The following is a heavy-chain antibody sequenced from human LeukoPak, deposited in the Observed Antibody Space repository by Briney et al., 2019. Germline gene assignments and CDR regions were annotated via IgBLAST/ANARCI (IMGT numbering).Heavy chain of an antibody. D-gene: IGHD3-22*01. V-gene: IGHV4-61*01. CDR1: GGSVSSGSYY. J-gene: IGHJ3*02. Sequence: SETLSLTCTVSGGSVSSGSYYWSWIRQPPGKGLEWIGYIYYSGSTNYNPSLKNRVTISVDTSKNQFSLKLSSVTAADTAVFYCARVAGGYDVFDIWGQGTMVTVSS. CDR3: ARVAGGYDVFDI. CDR2: IYYSGST.